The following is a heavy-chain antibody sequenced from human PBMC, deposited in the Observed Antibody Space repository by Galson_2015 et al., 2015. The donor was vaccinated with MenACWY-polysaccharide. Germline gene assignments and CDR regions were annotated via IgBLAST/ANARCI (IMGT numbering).Heavy chain of an antibody. V-gene: IGHV4-38-2*01. Sequence: ETLSLTCAVSGYSISSGYYWGWIRQPPGKGLEWIGSIYHSGSTYYNPSLKSRVTISVDTSKNHFSLNLSSVTAADTAVYYCARVEKYSGSYYILHWGQGPWSPSPQ. CDR3: ARVEKYSGSYYILH. J-gene: IGHJ1*01. CDR2: IYHSGST. CDR1: GYSISSGYY. D-gene: IGHD1-26*01.